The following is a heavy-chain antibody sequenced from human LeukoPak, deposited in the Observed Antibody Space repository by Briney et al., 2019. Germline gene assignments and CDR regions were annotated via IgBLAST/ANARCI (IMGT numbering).Heavy chain of an antibody. V-gene: IGHV3-9*01. CDR3: AKLGGGGYFDY. CDR1: GFTFSNYW. CDR2: ISWNSGSI. D-gene: IGHD2-15*01. J-gene: IGHJ4*02. Sequence: GGSLRLSCAASGFTFSNYWMHWVRHAPGKGLEWVSGISWNSGSIGYADSVKGRFTISRDNAKNSLYLQMNSLRAEDTALYYCAKLGGGGYFDYWGQGTLVTVSS.